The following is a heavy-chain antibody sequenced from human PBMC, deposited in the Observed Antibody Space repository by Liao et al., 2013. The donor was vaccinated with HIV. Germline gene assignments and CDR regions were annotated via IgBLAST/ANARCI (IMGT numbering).Heavy chain of an antibody. J-gene: IGHJ4*02. CDR2: INHSGGT. CDR1: GGSINSGAHY. D-gene: IGHD1-1*01. V-gene: IGHV4-61*02. Sequence: QVQLQESGPGLVKPSQTLSLTCAVSGGSINSGAHYWSWIRQPAGKGLEWIGEINHSGGTNYNPSLESRGTISVDTSKNQFSLKLTSVTAADTAVYYCARELPVITRRRFFDSWGLGTLVTVSS. CDR3: ARELPVITRRRFFDS.